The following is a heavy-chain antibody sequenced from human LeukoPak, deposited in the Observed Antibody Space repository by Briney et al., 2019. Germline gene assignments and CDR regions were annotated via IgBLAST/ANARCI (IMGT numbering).Heavy chain of an antibody. CDR3: ARNGLYYYYGMDV. Sequence: KSSETLSLTCTVSGGSISSYYWSWIRQPPGKGLEWIGYIYYSGSTNYNPSLKSRVTISVDTSKNQFSLKLSSVTAADTAVYYCARNGLYYYYGMDVWGQGTTVTVSS. D-gene: IGHD4-17*01. CDR2: IYYSGST. CDR1: GGSISSYY. V-gene: IGHV4-59*08. J-gene: IGHJ6*02.